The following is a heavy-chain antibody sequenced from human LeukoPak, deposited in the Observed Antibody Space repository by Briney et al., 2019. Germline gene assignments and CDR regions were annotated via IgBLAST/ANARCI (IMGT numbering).Heavy chain of an antibody. CDR2: INPNSGGT. J-gene: IGHJ5*02. V-gene: IGHV1-2*02. CDR1: GYTFTGYY. D-gene: IGHD3-22*01. CDR3: ARGYYYDSSGYYL. Sequence: ASVKVSCKASGYTFTGYYMHWVRQAPGQGLEWMGWINPNSGGTNYAQKFQGRVTMTRDTSISTAYTELSRLRSDDTAVYYCARGYYYDSSGYYLWGQGTLVTVSS.